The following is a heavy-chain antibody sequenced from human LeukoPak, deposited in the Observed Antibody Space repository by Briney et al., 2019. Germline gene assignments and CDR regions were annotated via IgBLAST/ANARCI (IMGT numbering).Heavy chain of an antibody. Sequence: GASVKVSFKASGYTFTGYYIHWVRQAPGQGLEWMGWINPNSDATNYAQKFQDRLTMTRDTSISTAYMELTWLKSDDTAIYFCARDHHQGLLATGWYPSFDSWGQGTLITVSS. CDR2: INPNSDAT. CDR3: ARDHHQGLLATGWYPSFDS. D-gene: IGHD6-19*01. J-gene: IGHJ4*02. CDR1: GYTFTGYY. V-gene: IGHV1-2*02.